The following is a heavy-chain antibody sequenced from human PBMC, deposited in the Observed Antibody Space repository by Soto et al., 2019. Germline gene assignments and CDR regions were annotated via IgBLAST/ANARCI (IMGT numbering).Heavy chain of an antibody. V-gene: IGHV4-31*03. CDR2: IYYSGST. D-gene: IGHD1-26*01. CDR1: GGSISSGGYY. CDR3: AREWEVGATHDAFDI. J-gene: IGHJ3*02. Sequence: SETLSLTCPVSGGSISSGGYYWSWIRKHPGKGLEWIGYIYYSGSTYYNPSLKSRVTISVDTSKNQFSLKLSSVTAADTAVYYCAREWEVGATHDAFDIWGQGTMVTVSS.